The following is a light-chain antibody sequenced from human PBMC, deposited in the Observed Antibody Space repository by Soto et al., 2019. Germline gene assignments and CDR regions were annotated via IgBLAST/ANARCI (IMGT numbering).Light chain of an antibody. CDR3: QQYGSSPRIT. CDR2: GAS. J-gene: IGKJ3*01. CDR1: QSVSSN. Sequence: EIVMTQSPATLSVSPGERATISCRASQSVSSNLAWYQQKPGQAPRLLIYGASTRATGIPARFSGSGSGTEFTLTISSLQSEDFAVYYCQQYGSSPRITFGPGTNVDIK. V-gene: IGKV3-15*01.